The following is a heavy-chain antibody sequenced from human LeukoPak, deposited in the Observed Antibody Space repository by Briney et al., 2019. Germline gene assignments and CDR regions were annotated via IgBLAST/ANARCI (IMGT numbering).Heavy chain of an antibody. CDR3: AKIPLPNIAVAGTVDY. Sequence: QPGGSLRLSCAASGFTFSTSWMHWVRQAPGKGLEWVSAISGSGGSTYYADSVKGRFTISRDNSKNTLYLQMISLRAEDTAVYYCAKIPLPNIAVAGTVDYWGQGTLVTVSS. CDR1: GFTFSTSW. CDR2: ISGSGGST. J-gene: IGHJ4*02. V-gene: IGHV3-23*01. D-gene: IGHD6-19*01.